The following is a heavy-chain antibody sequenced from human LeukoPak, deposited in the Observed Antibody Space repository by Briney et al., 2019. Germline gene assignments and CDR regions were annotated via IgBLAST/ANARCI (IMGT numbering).Heavy chain of an antibody. D-gene: IGHD3-10*01. CDR3: ARRVGYYGSGRMGY. V-gene: IGHV4-34*01. Sequence: SETLSLTCAVYGGSFSGFYWSWIRQPPGKGLEWIGSIYFSGSTYYNPSLKSRATISVDTSKNQFSLKLSSVTAADTAVYYCARRVGYYGSGRMGYWGQGTLVTVSS. CDR1: GGSFSGFY. J-gene: IGHJ4*02. CDR2: IYFSGST.